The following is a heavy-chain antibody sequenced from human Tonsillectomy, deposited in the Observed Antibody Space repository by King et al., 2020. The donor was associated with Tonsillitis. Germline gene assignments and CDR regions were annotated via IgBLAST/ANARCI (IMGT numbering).Heavy chain of an antibody. D-gene: IGHD1-26*01. CDR3: ATDLHYSGTYYGLDY. Sequence: VQLQQSGPGLVRPSQTLSLTCAISGDSVSSNSATWHWIRQSPSRGLEWLGRTYYRSQWYTDYAESVKSRVTINPDTSKNQFSLQLSSVTPEDTAVYFCATDLHYSGTYYGLDYWGQGTLVTVSS. V-gene: IGHV6-1*01. CDR2: TYYRSQWYT. CDR1: GDSVSSNSAT. J-gene: IGHJ4*02.